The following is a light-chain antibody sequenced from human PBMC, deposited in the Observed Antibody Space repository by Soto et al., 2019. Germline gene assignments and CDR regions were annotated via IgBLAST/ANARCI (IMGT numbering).Light chain of an antibody. CDR1: QSISTW. CDR2: KAS. V-gene: IGKV1-5*03. CDR3: QQYNTYPLT. Sequence: DIQMTQSPSTLSASVGDRVTITCRASQSISTWLAWYQQKPGKAPKLLIYKASNLEGGVPSRFSGSGSGTEFTITFSSLQPDDFATYYCQQYNTYPLTFGGGTKVDIK. J-gene: IGKJ4*01.